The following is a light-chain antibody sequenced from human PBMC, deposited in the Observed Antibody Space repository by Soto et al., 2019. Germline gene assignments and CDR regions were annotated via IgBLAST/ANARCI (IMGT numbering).Light chain of an antibody. Sequence: QAVVTQPPSASGTPGQRVTISCSGSSSNIGSNTVNWYHQLPGTAPKLLIYSNYQRPSGVPDRFSGSKSGTSASLAISGLQSEDEADYYCAAWDDSLNGVVFGGGTKVTVL. CDR1: SSNIGSNT. CDR2: SNY. CDR3: AAWDDSLNGVV. V-gene: IGLV1-44*01. J-gene: IGLJ2*01.